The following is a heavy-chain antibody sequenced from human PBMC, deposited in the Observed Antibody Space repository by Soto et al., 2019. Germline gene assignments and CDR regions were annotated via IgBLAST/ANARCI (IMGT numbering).Heavy chain of an antibody. CDR3: ARASHYYDSSAVIRGNYYYYYGMDV. CDR2: IIPIFGTA. Sequence: SVKVSCKASGGTFSSYAISWVRQAPGQGLEWMGGIIPIFGTANYAQKFQGRVTITADESTSTAYMELSSLRSEDTAVYYCARASHYYDSSAVIRGNYYYYYGMDVWGQGTTVTVSS. J-gene: IGHJ6*02. D-gene: IGHD3-22*01. V-gene: IGHV1-69*13. CDR1: GGTFSSYA.